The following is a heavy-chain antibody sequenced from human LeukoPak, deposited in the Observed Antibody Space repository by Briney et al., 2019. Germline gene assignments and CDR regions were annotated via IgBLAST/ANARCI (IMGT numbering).Heavy chain of an antibody. J-gene: IGHJ4*02. D-gene: IGHD5-18*01. CDR2: ISSSSSYI. CDR1: GFTFSSYS. Sequence: GGSLRLSCAASGFTFSSYSMNWVRQAPGKGLEWVSSISSSSSYIYYADSVKGRFTISRDNAKNSLYLQMNSLRAEDTALYYCAKDSSSLVGYSYGYNFDYWGQGTLVTVSS. V-gene: IGHV3-21*04. CDR3: AKDSSSLVGYSYGYNFDY.